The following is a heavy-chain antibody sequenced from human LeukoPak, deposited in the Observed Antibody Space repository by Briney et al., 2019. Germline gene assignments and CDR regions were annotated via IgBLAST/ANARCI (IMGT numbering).Heavy chain of an antibody. CDR3: TTDQADYDFWSGSYGFDY. J-gene: IGHJ4*02. D-gene: IGHD3-3*01. V-gene: IGHV3-53*01. Sequence: GGSLRLSCAASGFTVSSNYMSWVRQAPGKGLEWVSVIYSGGSTYYADSVKGRFTISRDNSKNTLYLQMNSLKTEDTAVYYCTTDQADYDFWSGSYGFDYWGQGTLVTVSS. CDR1: GFTVSSNY. CDR2: IYSGGST.